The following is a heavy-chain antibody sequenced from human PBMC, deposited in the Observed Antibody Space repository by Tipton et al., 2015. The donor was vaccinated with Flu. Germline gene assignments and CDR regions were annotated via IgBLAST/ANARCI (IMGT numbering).Heavy chain of an antibody. CDR2: IYTSGST. Sequence: TLSLTCTVSGGSISSGSYYWSWIRQPAGKGLEWIGRIYTSGSTNYNPSLKSRVTISVDTSKNQFSLKLSSVTAADTDVYYCARELGSPGNWYFDLWGRGTLVTVSS. V-gene: IGHV4-61*02. CDR3: ARELGSPGNWYFDL. J-gene: IGHJ2*01. CDR1: GGSISSGSYY. D-gene: IGHD3-3*02.